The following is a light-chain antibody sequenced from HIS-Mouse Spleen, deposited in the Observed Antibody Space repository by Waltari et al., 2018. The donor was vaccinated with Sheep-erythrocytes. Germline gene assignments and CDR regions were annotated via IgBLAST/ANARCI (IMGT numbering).Light chain of an antibody. CDR3: QAWDSSTAV. J-gene: IGLJ2*01. CDR1: KLGYKS. CDR2: QDS. V-gene: IGLV3-1*01. Sequence: SYELTQPPSVSVSPGQTASITCSGDKLGYKSACWYQQNPGQSPVLVIYQDSKRPSGIPERFSGSNSGNTATLTISGTQAMDEADYYCQAWDSSTAVFGGGTKLTVL.